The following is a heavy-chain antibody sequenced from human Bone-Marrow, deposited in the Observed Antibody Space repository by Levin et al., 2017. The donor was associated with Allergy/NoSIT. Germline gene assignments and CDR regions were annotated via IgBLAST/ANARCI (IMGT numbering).Heavy chain of an antibody. CDR2: IIPLFNTV. Sequence: AASVKVSCKASGGTFSSSAISWVRQAPGQGLEWLGGIIPLFNTVNYAQKFQGRVTITADKSTGTAYRELNSLRYEDTAVYYCARDAGWELITWFDPWGQGTLVTVSS. CDR1: GGTFSSSA. CDR3: ARDAGWELITWFDP. D-gene: IGHD4-23*01. J-gene: IGHJ5*02. V-gene: IGHV1-69*06.